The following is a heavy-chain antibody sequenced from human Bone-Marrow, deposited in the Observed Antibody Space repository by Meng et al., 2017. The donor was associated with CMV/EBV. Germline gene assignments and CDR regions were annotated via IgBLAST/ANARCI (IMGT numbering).Heavy chain of an antibody. D-gene: IGHD1-26*01. CDR2: ISYDGSNK. V-gene: IGHV3-30*04. CDR1: GFTFSSYA. Sequence: GESLKISCAASGFTFSSYAMHWVRQAPGKGLEWVAVISYDGSNKYYADSVKGRFTISRDSSKNTLYLQMNSLRADDTALYYCTQKGGSGSYYAAFDYWGQGTLVTVSS. J-gene: IGHJ4*02. CDR3: TQKGGSGSYYAAFDY.